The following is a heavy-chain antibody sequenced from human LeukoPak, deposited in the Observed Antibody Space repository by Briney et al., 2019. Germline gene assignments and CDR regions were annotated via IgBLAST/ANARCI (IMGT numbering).Heavy chain of an antibody. V-gene: IGHV4-59*12. Sequence: PSETLSLTCTVSGSSISSYYWTWIRQPPGTGLEWIGYIYNSGDTNYNPSLKSRVTISVDTSKNQFSLKLSSVTAADTAVYYCARDRPFYYGSGSFYDGFDSWGQGTLVTVSS. CDR3: ARDRPFYYGSGSFYDGFDS. CDR2: IYNSGDT. J-gene: IGHJ4*02. D-gene: IGHD3-10*01. CDR1: GSSISSYY.